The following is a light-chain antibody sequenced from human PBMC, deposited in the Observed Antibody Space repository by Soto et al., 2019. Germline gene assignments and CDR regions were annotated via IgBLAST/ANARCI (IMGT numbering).Light chain of an antibody. CDR3: QQYGVSPLT. CDR1: QTVSGSY. CDR2: GAS. V-gene: IGKV3-20*01. Sequence: ENVLTQSPGTLSLSPGERATLSCRASQTVSGSYVAWYQQKPGQTPRLLIYGASSRATGIPDRFSGSGSGTDFTFTISRLEPEDFAVYHCQQYGVSPLTFGGGTKVDIK. J-gene: IGKJ4*01.